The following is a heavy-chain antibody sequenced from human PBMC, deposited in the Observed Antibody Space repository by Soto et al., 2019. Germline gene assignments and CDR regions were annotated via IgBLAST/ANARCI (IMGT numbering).Heavy chain of an antibody. CDR2: ISGSGGST. D-gene: IGHD1-1*01. J-gene: IGHJ3*02. Sequence: EVQLLESGGGLVQPGGSLKISCAASGFTFSTYSMTWLRQAPGKGLEWVSTISGSGGSTYYIDSVQGRFTISRDNSKNTLYLQMNSLRGEDTAVYYCAKDWTSIWGQGTMVTVSS. CDR3: AKDWTSI. CDR1: GFTFSTYS. V-gene: IGHV3-23*01.